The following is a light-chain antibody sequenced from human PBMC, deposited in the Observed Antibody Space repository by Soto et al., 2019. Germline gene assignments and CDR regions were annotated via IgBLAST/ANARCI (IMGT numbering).Light chain of an antibody. Sequence: QSVLTQPASVSGSPGQSITISCTGTSSDIGGYKFVSWYQQHPGKVPKLLIYDVNNRPSGVSDRFSGSKSGNTASLTISGLQAEDEAEYYCCSYTSSTSLILGGGTKVTVL. CDR3: CSYTSSTSLI. CDR1: SSDIGGYKF. V-gene: IGLV2-14*03. J-gene: IGLJ2*01. CDR2: DVN.